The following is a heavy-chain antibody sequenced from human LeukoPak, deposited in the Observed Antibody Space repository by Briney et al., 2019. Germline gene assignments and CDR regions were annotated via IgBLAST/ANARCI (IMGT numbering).Heavy chain of an antibody. CDR1: GLTFSDHY. V-gene: IGHV3-72*01. Sequence: PGGSLRLSCAASGLTFSDHYMDWVRQAPGKGLEWVGRIRNKPNSYTTEYAASVKGRFTISRDDSKNSLYLQMNSLKTEDTAVYYCTRGPPDYWGQGTLVTVPS. J-gene: IGHJ4*02. CDR2: IRNKPNSYTT. CDR3: TRGPPDY.